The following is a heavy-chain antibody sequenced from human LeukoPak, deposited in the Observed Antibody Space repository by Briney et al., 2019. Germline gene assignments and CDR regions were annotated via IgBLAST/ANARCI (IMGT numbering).Heavy chain of an antibody. CDR2: IYGGGST. V-gene: IGHV3-53*01. CDR3: ASWPGGWYGEDS. CDR1: GLTVSSDF. D-gene: IGHD6-19*01. J-gene: IGHJ4*02. Sequence: GGSLRLSCAATGLTVSSDFMSWVRQAPGKGLEWVSVIYGGGSTYYADSVKGRFTISRDTPKNTLYLQMNSLRVEDTAVYYCASWPGGWYGEDSWGQGTLVTVSS.